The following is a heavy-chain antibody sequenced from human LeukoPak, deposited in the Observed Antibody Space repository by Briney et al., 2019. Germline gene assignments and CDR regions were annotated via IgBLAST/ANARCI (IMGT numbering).Heavy chain of an antibody. CDR2: IKTDGSEK. V-gene: IGHV3-7*01. Sequence: PGGSLRLSCAASGFTFSGYWMSWVRQAPGKGLEWVASIKTDGSEKYYVDSLKGRFTISRDNAKNSLYLQMNSLRAEDTAVYYCARYPILEWLLYPPMDVWGKGTTVTVSS. D-gene: IGHD3-3*01. CDR1: GFTFSGYW. CDR3: ARYPILEWLLYPPMDV. J-gene: IGHJ6*04.